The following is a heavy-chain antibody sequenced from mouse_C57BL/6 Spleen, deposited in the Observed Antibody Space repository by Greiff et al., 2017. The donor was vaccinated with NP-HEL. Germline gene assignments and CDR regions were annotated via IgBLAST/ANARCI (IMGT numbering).Heavy chain of an antibody. CDR3: TSTVVTNCDDY. CDR2: IDPEDSDT. V-gene: IGHV14-1*01. CDR1: GFNIKDYY. D-gene: IGHD1-1*01. J-gene: IGHJ2*01. Sequence: VQLKQSGAELVRPGASVKLSCTASGFNIKDYYMHWVKQRPEQGLEWIGRIDPEDSDTEYAPKFQGKATMTADTSSNSAYLQLSSLTSGDTAVFYCTSTVVTNCDDYWGQGATHTVSS.